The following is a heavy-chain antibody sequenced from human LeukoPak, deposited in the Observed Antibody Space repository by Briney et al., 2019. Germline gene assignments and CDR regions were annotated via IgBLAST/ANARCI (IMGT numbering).Heavy chain of an antibody. D-gene: IGHD3-22*01. CDR1: GFTFDDYG. J-gene: IGHJ4*02. V-gene: IGHV3-9*01. Sequence: GGSLRLSCAASGFTFDDYGMHWVRQAPGKGLEWVSGISWNSGTVGYADSVKGRFTISRDNAENSLSLHMISPRAEDTAFYYCVKGYFDSSGYYLDYWGQGTLVTVSS. CDR3: VKGYFDSSGYYLDY. CDR2: ISWNSGTV.